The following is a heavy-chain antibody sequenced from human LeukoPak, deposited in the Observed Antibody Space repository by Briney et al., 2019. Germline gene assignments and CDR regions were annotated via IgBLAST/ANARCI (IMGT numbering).Heavy chain of an antibody. J-gene: IGHJ4*02. CDR2: IYYSGST. Sequence: SETLSLTCTVSGGSISSYYWSWIRQPPGKGLEWIGYIYYSGSTNYNPSLKSRVTISVDTSKNQFPLKLSSVTAADTAVYYCARGITIGYYYGSGSYPPNHFDYWGQGTLVTVSS. V-gene: IGHV4-59*01. CDR3: ARGITIGYYYGSGSYPPNHFDY. D-gene: IGHD3-10*01. CDR1: GGSISSYY.